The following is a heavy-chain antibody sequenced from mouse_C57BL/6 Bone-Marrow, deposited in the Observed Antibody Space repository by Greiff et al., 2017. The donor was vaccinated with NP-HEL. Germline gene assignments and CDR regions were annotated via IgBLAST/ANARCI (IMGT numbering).Heavy chain of an antibody. CDR1: GYTFTSYW. J-gene: IGHJ4*01. Sequence: QVQLQQPGAELVKPGASVKLSCKASGYTFTSYWMHWVKQRPGQGLEWIGMIHPNSGSTNYNEKFKGKATLTVDKSSSTAYLDLSSLTSEDSAVYYCGRWGSCWDEAMDYWGQGTSVTVSS. D-gene: IGHD4-1*01. CDR2: IHPNSGST. V-gene: IGHV1-64*01. CDR3: GRWGSCWDEAMDY.